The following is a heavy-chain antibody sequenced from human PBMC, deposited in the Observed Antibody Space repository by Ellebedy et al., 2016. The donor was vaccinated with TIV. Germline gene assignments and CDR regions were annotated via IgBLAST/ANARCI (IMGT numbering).Heavy chain of an antibody. CDR1: GYTFTGYY. J-gene: IGHJ5*02. V-gene: IGHV1-2*04. CDR2: INPNSGGT. Sequence: ASVKVSCKASGYTFTGYYMHWVRQAPGQGLEWMGWINPNSGGTNYAQKFQGWVTMTRDTSISTAYMELSRLRSDDTAVYYCARVSPSAVSGFDPWGQGTLVTVSS. D-gene: IGHD1-26*01. CDR3: ARVSPSAVSGFDP.